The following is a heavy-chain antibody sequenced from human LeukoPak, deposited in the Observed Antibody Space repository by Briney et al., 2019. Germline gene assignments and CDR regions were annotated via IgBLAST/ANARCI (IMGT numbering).Heavy chain of an antibody. J-gene: IGHJ4*02. CDR2: MNPNSGNT. V-gene: IGHV1-8*01. CDR1: GYTFTSYD. CDR3: ARGHYYGDYADY. D-gene: IGHD4-17*01. Sequence: ASVKVSCKASGYTFTSYDINWVRQATGRGLEWMGWMNPNSGNTGYAQKFQGRVTMTRNTSISTAYMELSSLRSEDTAVYYCARGHYYGDYADYWGQGTLVTVSS.